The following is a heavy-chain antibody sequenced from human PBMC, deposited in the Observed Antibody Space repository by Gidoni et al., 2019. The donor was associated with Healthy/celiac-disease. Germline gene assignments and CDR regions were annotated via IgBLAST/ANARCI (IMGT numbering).Heavy chain of an antibody. J-gene: IGHJ3*02. CDR3: AHTEQPHDAFDI. V-gene: IGHV2-5*01. Sequence: QITLKESGPTLVKLTQTLTLTCTFSGFSLSTSGVGVGWSRQPPGKALEWLSLIDWNDDKRYSPSLKSRLTITKDTSKNQVVLTMTNMDPVDTATYYCAHTEQPHDAFDIWGQGTMVTVSS. CDR1: GFSLSTSGVG. D-gene: IGHD6-13*01. CDR2: IDWNDDK.